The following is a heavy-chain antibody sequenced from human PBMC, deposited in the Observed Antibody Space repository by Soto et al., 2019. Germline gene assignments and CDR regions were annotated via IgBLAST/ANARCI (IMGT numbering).Heavy chain of an antibody. V-gene: IGHV3-11*05. CDR3: ARVRALAADGMDV. CDR2: MSNSPEYI. CDR1: GFDFSVTC. D-gene: IGHD6-19*01. J-gene: IGHJ6*02. Sequence: GSLRLSCAASGFDFSVTCMSWIRQAPGKGLEWVSHMSNSPEYIKYADSVRGRFTISRDNAKNSLYLQMNSLRADDTAVYYCARVRALAADGMDVWGQGTTVTVSS.